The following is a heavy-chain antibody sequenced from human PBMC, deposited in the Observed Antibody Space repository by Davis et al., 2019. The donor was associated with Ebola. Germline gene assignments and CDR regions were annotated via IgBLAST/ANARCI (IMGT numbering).Heavy chain of an antibody. CDR1: GFTFDDYA. CDR3: AKETYYYYGMDV. Sequence: SLKISCAASGFTFDDYAMHWVRQAPGKGLEWVSGISWNSGSIGYADSVKGRFTISSDNAKNSLYLHMNSLRAEDTTLYYCAKETYYYYGMDVWGQGTTVTVSS. CDR2: ISWNSGSI. V-gene: IGHV3-9*01. J-gene: IGHJ6*02.